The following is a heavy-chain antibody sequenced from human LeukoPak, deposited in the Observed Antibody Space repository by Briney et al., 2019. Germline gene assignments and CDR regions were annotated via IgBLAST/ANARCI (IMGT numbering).Heavy chain of an antibody. CDR1: GFTFSSYA. D-gene: IGHD4-11*01. J-gene: IGHJ6*02. CDR2: ISGSGGST. Sequence: GGSLRLSCAASGFTFSSYAMSWVRQAPGKGLEWVSAISGSGGSTYYADSVKGRFTISRDNSKNTLYLQTNSLRAEDTAVYYCAKDPDYSTDYYGMDVWGQGTTVTVSS. CDR3: AKDPDYSTDYYGMDV. V-gene: IGHV3-23*01.